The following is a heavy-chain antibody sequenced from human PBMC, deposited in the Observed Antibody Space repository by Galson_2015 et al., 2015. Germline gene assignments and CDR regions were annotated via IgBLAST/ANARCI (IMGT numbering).Heavy chain of an antibody. CDR2: ITISGTNS. Sequence: SLRLSCAASGFTFSSYAMSWVRQAPGKGLEWVSAITISGTNSKHADSVKGRFTISRDDLKSTLYLQMDSLRVADTAAYYCVKASDVTHNTFGSGNYVYWGRGTLVTVSS. J-gene: IGHJ4*02. D-gene: IGHD3-10*01. V-gene: IGHV3-23*01. CDR1: GFTFSSYA. CDR3: VKASDVTHNTFGSGNYVY.